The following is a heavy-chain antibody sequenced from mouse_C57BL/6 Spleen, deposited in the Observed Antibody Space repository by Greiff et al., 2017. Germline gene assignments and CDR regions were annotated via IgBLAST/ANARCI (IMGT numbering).Heavy chain of an antibody. V-gene: IGHV14-4*01. D-gene: IGHD2-4*01. J-gene: IGHJ3*01. CDR3: TYDYDGGFAY. Sequence: VQLQQSGAELVRPGASVKLSCTASGFNIKDDYMHWVKQRPEQGLEWIGWIDPENGDTEYASKFQGKATITADTSSNTAYLQLSSLTSEDTAVXYCTYDYDGGFAYWGQGTLVTVSA. CDR1: GFNIKDDY. CDR2: IDPENGDT.